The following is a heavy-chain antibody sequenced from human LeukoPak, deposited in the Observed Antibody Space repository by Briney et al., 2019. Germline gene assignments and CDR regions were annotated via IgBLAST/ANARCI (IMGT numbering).Heavy chain of an antibody. CDR2: ICYDGSEE. V-gene: IGHV3-33*03. CDR1: GFSFRSYG. D-gene: IGHD2-15*01. J-gene: IGHJ4*02. Sequence: PGRSLRLSCAVSGFSFRSYGMNWVGQAAGKGVEGLAGICYDGSEEDYIESVKGGFTISRENIKKRLHLQLNSLSPHDSAIYYCAKGVDTVVDIAYFDSWGQGAPVTFSS. CDR3: AKGVDTVVDIAYFDS.